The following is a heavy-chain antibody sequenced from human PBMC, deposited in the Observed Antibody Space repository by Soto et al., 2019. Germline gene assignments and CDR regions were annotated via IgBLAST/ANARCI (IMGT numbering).Heavy chain of an antibody. CDR1: GGTFSSYA. CDR2: IIPIFGTA. D-gene: IGHD3-10*01. CDR3: ALTYGSGSYFYFDY. V-gene: IGHV1-69*13. Sequence: ASVKVSCKASGGTFSSYAISWVRQAPGQGLEWMGGIIPIFGTANYAQKFQGRVTITADESTSTAYMELSSLRSEDTAVYYCALTYGSGSYFYFDYWGQGTLVTVSS. J-gene: IGHJ4*02.